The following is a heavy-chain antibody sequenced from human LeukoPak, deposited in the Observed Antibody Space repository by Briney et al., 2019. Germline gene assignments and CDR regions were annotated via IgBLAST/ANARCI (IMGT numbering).Heavy chain of an antibody. Sequence: GGSLRLSCAASGFTFSSYAMGWVRQAPGKGPAWVSVIYGDGTTYYADSVKGRFTISRDNSENTVFLQMHSLRAEDTAMYYCARGGVRHYWGQGTLVTVSS. CDR1: GFTFSSYA. J-gene: IGHJ4*02. D-gene: IGHD2-8*02. CDR2: IYGDGTT. V-gene: IGHV3-53*01. CDR3: ARGGVRHY.